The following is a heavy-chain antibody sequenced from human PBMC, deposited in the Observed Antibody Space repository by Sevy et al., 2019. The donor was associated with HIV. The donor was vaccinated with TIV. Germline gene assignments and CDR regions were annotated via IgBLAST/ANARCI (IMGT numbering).Heavy chain of an antibody. J-gene: IGHJ5*02. Sequence: GGSLRLSCAASGFTVSSNYMSWVRQAPGKGVEWVSVIYSGGSTYYADSVKGRFTISRDNSKNTLYLQMNSLRAEDTAVYYCARDLSWVRGVITYNWFDPWGQGTLVTVSS. CDR2: IYSGGST. CDR1: GFTVSSNY. CDR3: ARDLSWVRGVITYNWFDP. V-gene: IGHV3-53*01. D-gene: IGHD3-10*01.